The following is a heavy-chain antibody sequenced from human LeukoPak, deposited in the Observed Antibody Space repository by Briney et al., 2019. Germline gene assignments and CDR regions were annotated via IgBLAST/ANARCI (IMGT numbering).Heavy chain of an antibody. CDR1: GFTFSSCW. Sequence: GGSLRLSCAASGFTFSSCWMHWVRQAPGKGLVWVSRINTDGSSTSYADSVKGRFTISRDNAKNTLYLQMNSLRAEDTAVYYCARESGIAAALDLWGQGTLVTVSS. D-gene: IGHD6-13*01. J-gene: IGHJ5*02. V-gene: IGHV3-74*01. CDR3: ARESGIAAALDL. CDR2: INTDGSST.